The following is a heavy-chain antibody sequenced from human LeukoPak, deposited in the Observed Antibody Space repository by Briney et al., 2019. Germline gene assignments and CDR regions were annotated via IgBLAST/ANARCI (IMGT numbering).Heavy chain of an antibody. V-gene: IGHV3-53*01. CDR2: IFRDGST. CDR3: ARDPEWELTGGDY. CDR1: GFSVRTNY. J-gene: IGHJ4*02. D-gene: IGHD1-26*01. Sequence: GGSLRLSCAVSGFSVRTNYMSWVRQAPGKGLEWVSVIFRDGSTYYEDSVKGRFSISRDNSKNMVYLQMSNLRAEDTAVYYCARDPEWELTGGDYWGQGTLVTVSS.